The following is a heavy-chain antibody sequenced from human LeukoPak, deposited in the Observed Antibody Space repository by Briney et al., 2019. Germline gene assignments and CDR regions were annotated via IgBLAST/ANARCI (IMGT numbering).Heavy chain of an antibody. CDR2: MNPNSGNT. V-gene: IGHV1-8*01. D-gene: IGHD2-21*01. CDR3: ARGSEIPNWFDP. CDR1: GYTFTSYD. J-gene: IGHJ5*02. Sequence: GASVKVPCKASGYTFTSYDINWVRQATGQGLEWMGWMNPNSGNTGYAQKFQGRVTMTRNTSISTAYMELSSLRSEDTAVYYCARGSEIPNWFDPWGQGTLVTVSS.